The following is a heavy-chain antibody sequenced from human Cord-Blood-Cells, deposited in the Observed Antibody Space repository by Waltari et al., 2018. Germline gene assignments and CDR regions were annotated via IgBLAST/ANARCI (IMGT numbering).Heavy chain of an antibody. D-gene: IGHD2-2*01. CDR2: ISAYNGNT. J-gene: IGHJ4*02. Sequence: QVQLVQSGAEVKKPGASVKVSCQASGYTFTSYGISWVRQAPGQGLEWMGWISAYNGNTNYAQKLQGRVTMTTDTSTSTAYMELRSLRSDDTAVYYCARGHLRYCSSTSCYSVDYWGQGTLVTVSS. CDR1: GYTFTSYG. V-gene: IGHV1-18*01. CDR3: ARGHLRYCSSTSCYSVDY.